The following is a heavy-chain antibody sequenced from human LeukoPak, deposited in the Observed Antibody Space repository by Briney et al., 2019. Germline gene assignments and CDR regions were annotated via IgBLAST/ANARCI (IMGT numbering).Heavy chain of an antibody. CDR3: ARERALVVPAAIGYYYYMDV. J-gene: IGHJ6*03. V-gene: IGHV4-4*07. Sequence: SETLSLTCTVSGGSISSYYWSWIRQPAGKGLEWIGRIYTSGSTNYNPSLKGRVTMSVDTSKNQFSLKLSSVTAADTAVYYCARERALVVPAAIGYYYYMDVWGKGTTVTVSS. CDR1: GGSISSYY. CDR2: IYTSGST. D-gene: IGHD2-2*01.